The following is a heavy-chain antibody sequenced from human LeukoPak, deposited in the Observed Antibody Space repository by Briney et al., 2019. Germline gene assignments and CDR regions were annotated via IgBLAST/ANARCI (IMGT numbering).Heavy chain of an antibody. Sequence: GGSLKISCQGSGSSFTSYWIGGVGRLPGKGLEWMGIIYPGDSDTRYIPSFQGQVTISADKSISTAYLQWSSLKASDTAMYYCARRGYCGGDCYSETWGQGTLVTVSS. J-gene: IGHJ5*02. V-gene: IGHV5-51*01. CDR1: GSSFTSYW. CDR3: ARRGYCGGDCYSET. CDR2: IYPGDSDT. D-gene: IGHD2-21*02.